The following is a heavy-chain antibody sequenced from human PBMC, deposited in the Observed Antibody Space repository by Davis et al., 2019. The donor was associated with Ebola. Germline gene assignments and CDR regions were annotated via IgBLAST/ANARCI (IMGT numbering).Heavy chain of an antibody. Sequence: PGGSLRLSCAASGFTFSSYAMSWVRQAPGKGLEWVSAISGSGGSTYYADSVKGRFTISRDNSKNTLYLQMNSLRAEDTAVYYCAKDGGYCTNGVCPDFDYRGQGTLVTVSS. CDR2: ISGSGGST. V-gene: IGHV3-23*01. D-gene: IGHD2-8*01. CDR3: AKDGGYCTNGVCPDFDY. CDR1: GFTFSSYA. J-gene: IGHJ4*02.